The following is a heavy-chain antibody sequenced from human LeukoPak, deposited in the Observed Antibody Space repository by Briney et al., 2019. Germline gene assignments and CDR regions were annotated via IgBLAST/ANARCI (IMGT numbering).Heavy chain of an antibody. J-gene: IGHJ6*03. Sequence: GGSLRLSCAAPGFTFSSYWMSWVRQAPGKGLEWVANIKQDGSKKYYVDSVKGRFTISRDNAKNSLYLQMNSLRPEDTAVYYCAREYSTGWLRRGYYYYYYMDVWGKGTTVTVSS. CDR3: AREYSTGWLRRGYYYYYYMDV. CDR1: GFTFSSYW. V-gene: IGHV3-7*01. D-gene: IGHD5-12*01. CDR2: IKQDGSKK.